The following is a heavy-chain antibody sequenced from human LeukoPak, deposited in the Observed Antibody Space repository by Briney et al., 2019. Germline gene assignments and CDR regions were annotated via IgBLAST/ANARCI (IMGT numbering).Heavy chain of an antibody. CDR2: INSSGSTI. J-gene: IGHJ6*04. D-gene: IGHD3-3*01. CDR3: ARSPLAYCWSGYHDCGMHV. V-gene: IGHV3-48*03. Sequence: GGSLRLSCAASGFTFSSYEMNWVRQAPGKGLEWVSYINSSGSTIYYADSVEGRFTISRDTAKNSLYLQINSLTAEDTAVYYSARSPLAYCWSGYHDCGMHVWGKGTTVSVLS. CDR1: GFTFSSYE.